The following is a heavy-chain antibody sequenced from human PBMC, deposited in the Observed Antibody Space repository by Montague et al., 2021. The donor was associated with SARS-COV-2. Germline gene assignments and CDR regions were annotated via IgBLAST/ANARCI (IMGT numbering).Heavy chain of an antibody. CDR3: ARHFKVTFVRWLQPRGGFDY. V-gene: IGHV4-39*01. Sequence: SETLSLTCTVSGGSISSSSYYGGWIRQPSGHGLEWSGRIYYSGSTYYNPSLKSRVTISVDTSKNQFSLKLSSVTAADTAVYYCARHFKVTFVRWLQPRGGFDYWGQGTLVTVSA. J-gene: IGHJ4*02. CDR1: GGSISSSSYY. CDR2: IYYSGST. D-gene: IGHD5-24*01.